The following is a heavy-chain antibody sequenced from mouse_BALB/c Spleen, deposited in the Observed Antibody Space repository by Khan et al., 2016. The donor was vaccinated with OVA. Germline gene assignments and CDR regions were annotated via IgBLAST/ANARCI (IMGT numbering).Heavy chain of an antibody. V-gene: IGHV1-26*01. CDR1: DYSFTLYY. J-gene: IGHJ3*01. Sequence: EVKLVESGPDLVKPGASVKISCKASDYSFTLYYMSWVKQSHGKSLEWIGRVNPNTDNINYNQEFKGKAILTVDKSSNTAYMELRSLTSEDSAVYVCARGYDFVASWGQGTLVTVSA. D-gene: IGHD2-14*01. CDR3: ARGYDFVAS. CDR2: VNPNTDNI.